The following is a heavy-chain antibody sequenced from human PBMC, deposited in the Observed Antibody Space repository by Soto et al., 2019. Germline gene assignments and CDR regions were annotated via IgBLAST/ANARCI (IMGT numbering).Heavy chain of an antibody. CDR2: IWYDGIKK. CDR1: GFTFTSYG. V-gene: IGHV3-33*08. Sequence: QVQLVESGGGVVQPGRSLRLSCAVSGFTFTSYGMHWGRQAPGKGLEWVALIWYDGIKKFYADSVKGRFTISRDNSQNILYLQLNSLRAEDTAVYYCARPDLSGSYYRPFFDQWGQGTLVTVSS. CDR3: ARPDLSGSYYRPFFDQ. D-gene: IGHD3-10*01. J-gene: IGHJ4*02.